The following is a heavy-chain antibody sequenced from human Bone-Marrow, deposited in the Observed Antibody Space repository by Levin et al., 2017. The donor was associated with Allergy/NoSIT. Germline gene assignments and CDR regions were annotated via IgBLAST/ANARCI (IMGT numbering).Heavy chain of an antibody. CDR1: GASISTYY. Sequence: GSLRLSCTVSGASISTYYWSWIRQPPGKGLEWIGHIYYTGNTRYNPSLKSRVIILVDTSKDQISLHLSAVTAADTAVYFCARSHSTLIARSDYWGQGTLVTVSS. CDR2: IYYTGNT. V-gene: IGHV4-59*08. CDR3: ARSHSTLIARSDY. D-gene: IGHD2-21*01. J-gene: IGHJ4*02.